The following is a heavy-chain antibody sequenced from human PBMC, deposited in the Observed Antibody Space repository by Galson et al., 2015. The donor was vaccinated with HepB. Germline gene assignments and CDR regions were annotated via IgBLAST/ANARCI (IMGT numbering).Heavy chain of an antibody. D-gene: IGHD2-2*01. V-gene: IGHV4-4*07. CDR1: GGSITSYY. Sequence: ETLSLTCTVSGGSITSYYWNWIRQPAGEGLEWIGRIYSDGSTNYNPSLKSRVTMSVQTSNNQFSLNLSSVTAADTAVYYRARGGCYSTNCFAFDIWGRGTMVTVSS. CDR3: ARGGCYSTNCFAFDI. CDR2: IYSDGST. J-gene: IGHJ3*02.